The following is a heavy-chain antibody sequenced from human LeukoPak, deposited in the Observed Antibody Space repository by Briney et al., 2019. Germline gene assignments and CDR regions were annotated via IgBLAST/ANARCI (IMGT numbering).Heavy chain of an antibody. V-gene: IGHV5-51*01. D-gene: IGHD6-13*01. CDR3: ASPSSSSRYPLGY. CDR1: GYSFTSYW. J-gene: IGHJ4*02. CDR2: IYPGDSDT. Sequence: GESLKISCKGSGYSFTSYWIGWVRQMPGKGLEWMGIIYPGDSDTRYSPSFQGQVTISADKSISTAYLQWSSLKASDTAMYYCASPSSSSRYPLGYWGQGTLGTVSS.